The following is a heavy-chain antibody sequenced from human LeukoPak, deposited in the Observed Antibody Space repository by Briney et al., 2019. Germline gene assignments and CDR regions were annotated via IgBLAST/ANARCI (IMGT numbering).Heavy chain of an antibody. CDR3: ARGVVRGELRY. D-gene: IGHD3-10*01. CDR2: ISYDGSNK. V-gene: IGHV3-30*04. Sequence: PGRSLRLSCAASGFTFSSYAMHWVRQAPGKGLEGGAVISYDGSNKYYADSVKGRFTISRDNSKNTLYLQMNSLRAEDTAVYYCARGVVRGELRYWGQGTLVTVSS. CDR1: GFTFSSYA. J-gene: IGHJ4*02.